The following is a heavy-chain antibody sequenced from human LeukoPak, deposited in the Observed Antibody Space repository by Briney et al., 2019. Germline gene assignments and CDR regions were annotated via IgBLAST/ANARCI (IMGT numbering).Heavy chain of an antibody. CDR1: GFTFSSYA. V-gene: IGHV3-23*01. J-gene: IGHJ4*02. D-gene: IGHD6-13*01. CDR3: ARRPSIAAAGTEFDY. Sequence: GGSLRLSCAASGFTFSSYAMSWVRQAPGKGLEWVSAISGSGGSTYYADSVKGRFTISRDNAKNSLYLQMNSLGAEDTALYYCARRPSIAAAGTEFDYWGQGTLVTVSS. CDR2: ISGSGGST.